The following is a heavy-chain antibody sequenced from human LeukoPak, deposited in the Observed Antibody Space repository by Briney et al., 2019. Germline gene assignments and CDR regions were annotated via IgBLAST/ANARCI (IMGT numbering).Heavy chain of an antibody. V-gene: IGHV4-4*07. CDR2: IYSSGTT. CDR1: GVSISRYY. J-gene: IGHJ4*02. D-gene: IGHD2-15*01. Sequence: SETLSLNCTVSGVSISRYYWSWIRQPAGKGLEWIGRIYSSGTTNYNPSLKSRVTMSVDTSKNQLSLRLSSVTAADTAVYYCARDGRDCSGGSCFDWGQGTLVTVSS. CDR3: ARDGRDCSGGSCFD.